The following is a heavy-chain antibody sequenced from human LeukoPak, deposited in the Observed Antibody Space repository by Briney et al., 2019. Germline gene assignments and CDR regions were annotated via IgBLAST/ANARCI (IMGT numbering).Heavy chain of an antibody. J-gene: IGHJ4*02. V-gene: IGHV3-23*01. CDR3: ARLGNWNDFFSDY. CDR1: GFTFSSYA. D-gene: IGHD1-20*01. CDR2: ISGSGGST. Sequence: GGSLRLSCAASGFTFSSYAMSWVRQAPGKGLEWVSAISGSGGSTYYADSVKGWFTISRDNSKNTLYLQMNSLRAEDTAVYYCARLGNWNDFFSDYWGQGTLVTVSS.